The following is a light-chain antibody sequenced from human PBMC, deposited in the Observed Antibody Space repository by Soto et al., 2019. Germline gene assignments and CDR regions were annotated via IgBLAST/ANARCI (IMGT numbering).Light chain of an antibody. CDR3: QQYGGSPLVT. V-gene: IGKV3-20*01. CDR2: GAS. CDR1: QSVSGSH. Sequence: EIVLTQSPGTLSLSPGERATLSCRASQSVSGSHLAWYQQKPGQAPRLLIYGASSRATGIPDRFSGSGSGTDFTLTISRLEPEDFAVYYCQQYGGSPLVTFGGGTKVEI. J-gene: IGKJ4*01.